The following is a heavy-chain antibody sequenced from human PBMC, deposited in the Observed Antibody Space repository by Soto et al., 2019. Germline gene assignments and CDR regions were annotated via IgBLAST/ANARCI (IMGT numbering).Heavy chain of an antibody. D-gene: IGHD6-13*01. V-gene: IGHV3-64D*08. J-gene: IGHJ4*02. CDR1: GFTFSSYA. Sequence: GGSLRLSCSASGFTFSSYAMHWVRQAPGKGLEYVSAISSNGGSTYYADSVRGRFTISRDNSKNTLYLQMSRLRAEDTAVYYCVKDPSPYSSSHLGLEDYWGQGTLVTVSS. CDR2: ISSNGGST. CDR3: VKDPSPYSSSHLGLEDY.